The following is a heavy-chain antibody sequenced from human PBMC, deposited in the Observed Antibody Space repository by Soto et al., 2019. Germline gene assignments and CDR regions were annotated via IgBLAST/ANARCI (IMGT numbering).Heavy chain of an antibody. D-gene: IGHD6-19*01. V-gene: IGHV3-30*18. CDR2: ISYDGSNK. Sequence: ESGGGVVQPGRSLRLSCAASGFTFSSYGMHWVRQAPGKGLEWVAVISYDGSNKYYADSVKGRFTISRDNSKNTLYLQMNSLRAEDTAVYYCAKESLLYSSGWYGWYFDYWGQGTLVTVSS. J-gene: IGHJ4*02. CDR1: GFTFSSYG. CDR3: AKESLLYSSGWYGWYFDY.